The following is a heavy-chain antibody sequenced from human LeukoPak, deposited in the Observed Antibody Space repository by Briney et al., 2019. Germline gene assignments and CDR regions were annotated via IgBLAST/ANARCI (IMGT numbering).Heavy chain of an antibody. V-gene: IGHV3-7*01. J-gene: IGHJ4*02. CDR1: GFTFTSYW. CDR2: IKQDGSVK. Sequence: PGGSLRLSCAASGFTFTSYWMTWVRQAPGKGLEWVANIKQDGSVKNYVDSLRGRFTISRDNAKDSLYLQMNSLRAEDTAVYFCVGGTRWPGLDYWGQGTLVTVSS. CDR3: VGGTRWPGLDY.